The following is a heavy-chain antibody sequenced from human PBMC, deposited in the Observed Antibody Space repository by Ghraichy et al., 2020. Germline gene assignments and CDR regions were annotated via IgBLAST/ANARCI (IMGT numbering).Heavy chain of an antibody. Sequence: GGSLRLSCAASGFTVSSNYMSWVRQAPGKGLEWVSVIYSGGSTYYADSVKGRFTISRDNSKNTLYLQMNSLRAEDTAVYYCARLAVAGTRDYWGQGTLVTVSS. V-gene: IGHV3-66*02. D-gene: IGHD6-19*01. J-gene: IGHJ4*02. CDR2: IYSGGST. CDR1: GFTVSSNY. CDR3: ARLAVAGTRDY.